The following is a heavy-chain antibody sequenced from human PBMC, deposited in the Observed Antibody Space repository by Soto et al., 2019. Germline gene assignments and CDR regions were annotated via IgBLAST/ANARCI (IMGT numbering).Heavy chain of an antibody. D-gene: IGHD6-13*01. CDR2: ISGSSTTI. J-gene: IGHJ4*02. CDR1: GFTLSDYY. CDR3: AKAPQGIASVY. V-gene: IGHV3-11*01. Sequence: PGGSLRLSCAASGFTLSDYYMTWIRQVPGKGLEWVSYISGSSTTIYYADSVKGRFTISRDNAKNTLYLQMNSLRAEDTAVYYCAKAPQGIASVYWGQGTLVTVSS.